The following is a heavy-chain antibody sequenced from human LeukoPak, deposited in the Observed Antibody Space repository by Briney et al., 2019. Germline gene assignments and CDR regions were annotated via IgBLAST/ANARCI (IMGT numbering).Heavy chain of an antibody. CDR2: IRYDGSNK. CDR3: ARDRTYYDILTGFSNYYYYYGMDV. V-gene: IGHV3-30*02. J-gene: IGHJ6*02. Sequence: GGSLRLSCAASGFTFSSYGMHWVRQAPGKGLEWVAFIRYDGSNKYYADSVKGRFTISRDNSKNTLYLQMNSLRAEDTAVYYCARDRTYYDILTGFSNYYYYYGMDVWGQGTTVTVSS. D-gene: IGHD3-9*01. CDR1: GFTFSSYG.